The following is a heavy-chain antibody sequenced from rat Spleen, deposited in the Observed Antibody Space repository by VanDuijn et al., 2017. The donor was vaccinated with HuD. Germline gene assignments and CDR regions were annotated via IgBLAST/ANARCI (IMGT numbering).Heavy chain of an antibody. CDR1: GFSLTSYH. J-gene: IGHJ3*01. V-gene: IGHV2-27*01. Sequence: QVQLKESEPDLVQPSQTLSLTCTVSGFSLTSYHVHWVRQPPGKGLEWMGRIQSGGSTDYNSALKSRLSISRDTSKSQVFLKMNSLQTEDTAMYFCARLGYQTPDYWGQGTLVTVSS. CDR3: ARLGYQTPDY. D-gene: IGHD1-4*01. CDR2: IQSGGST.